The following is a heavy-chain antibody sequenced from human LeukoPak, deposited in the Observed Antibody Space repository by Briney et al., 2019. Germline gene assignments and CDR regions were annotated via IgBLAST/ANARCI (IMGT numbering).Heavy chain of an antibody. D-gene: IGHD3-22*01. J-gene: IGHJ4*02. CDR1: GGSFSGYY. V-gene: IGHV4-34*01. CDR3: ARGLWEGYYDSSGYYEF. Sequence: SETLSLTCAVYGGSFSGYYWSWIRQPPGKGLEWIGEINHSGSTNYNPSLKSRVTISVDTSKNQFSLKLSSVTAADTAVYYCARGLWEGYYDSSGYYEFGGQGTLVTVSS. CDR2: INHSGST.